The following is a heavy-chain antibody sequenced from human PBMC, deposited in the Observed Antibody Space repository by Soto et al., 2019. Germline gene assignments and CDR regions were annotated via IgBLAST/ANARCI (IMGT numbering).Heavy chain of an antibody. V-gene: IGHV4-34*01. J-gene: IGHJ6*03. CDR3: ARRWYYYYCMDC. CDR1: GWCFSGYY. Sequence: SVTMSLPCSVYGWCFSGYYWSGIRKPPGKGLEWIGEINHSGSTNYNPSLKSRVTISVDTSKNQFSLKLSSVTAADTAVYYCARRWYYYYCMDCRGKGTTVTVSS. CDR2: INHSGST. D-gene: IGHD6-13*01.